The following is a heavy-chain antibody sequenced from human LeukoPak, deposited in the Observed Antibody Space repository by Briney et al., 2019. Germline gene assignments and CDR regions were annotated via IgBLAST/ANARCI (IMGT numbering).Heavy chain of an antibody. D-gene: IGHD6-19*01. J-gene: IGHJ4*02. CDR2: IYDNGNT. Sequence: SETLSLTCTVSGGSIRSYYWSWIRQPPGKGLEWIGYIYDNGNTNYNPSLKSRVTISVDTSKNQFSLKLSSVTAADTAVYYCAREPTSGWYDYWGQGTPVTVSS. CDR3: AREPTSGWYDY. V-gene: IGHV4-59*01. CDR1: GGSIRSYY.